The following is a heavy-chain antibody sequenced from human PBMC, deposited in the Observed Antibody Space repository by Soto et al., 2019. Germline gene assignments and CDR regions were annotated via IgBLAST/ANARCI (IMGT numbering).Heavy chain of an antibody. CDR2: ISPYNGNT. CDR3: ARDRLGVSVTGGGFDS. CDR1: GYTFSNFG. J-gene: IGHJ4*02. Sequence: QVQLVQSGGEVKKPGASVKVSCKASGYTFSNFGLSWVRQAPGQGLELMGWISPYNGNTNYAEKLQGRLTMTTDTSTSPAYMELRSMSSDDTAVYYCARDRLGVSVTGGGFDSWGQGTLVTVSS. V-gene: IGHV1-18*01. D-gene: IGHD2-8*01.